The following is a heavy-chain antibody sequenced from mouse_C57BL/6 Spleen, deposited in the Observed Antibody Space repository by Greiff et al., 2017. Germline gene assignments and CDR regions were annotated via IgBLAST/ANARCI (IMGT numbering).Heavy chain of an antibody. J-gene: IGHJ2*01. CDR2: IYPGSGST. CDR1: GYTFTSYW. Sequence: QVQLQQSGAELVKPGASVKMSCKASGYTFTSYWITWVKQRPGQGLEWIGDIYPGSGSTNYNEKFKSKATLTVDTSSSTAYMQLSSLTSEDSAVYYCARQRASYGNYFDYWGQGTTLTVSS. D-gene: IGHD2-1*01. V-gene: IGHV1-55*01. CDR3: ARQRASYGNYFDY.